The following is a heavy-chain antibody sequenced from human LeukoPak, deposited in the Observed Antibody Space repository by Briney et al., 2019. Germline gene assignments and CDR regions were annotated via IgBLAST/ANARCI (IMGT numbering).Heavy chain of an antibody. J-gene: IGHJ4*02. V-gene: IGHV3-48*02. CDR3: ARAMRSGYDY. CDR2: ISSSSDSI. Sequence: GGSLRPSCAASGFTFSSYGMNWLRQAPGKRLEWVSYISSSSDSIYYADSVKGRFTISRDNAENSLYLQMNSLRDEDTAVYYCARAMRSGYDYWSQGTRVNVSS. CDR1: GFTFSSYG. D-gene: IGHD5-12*01.